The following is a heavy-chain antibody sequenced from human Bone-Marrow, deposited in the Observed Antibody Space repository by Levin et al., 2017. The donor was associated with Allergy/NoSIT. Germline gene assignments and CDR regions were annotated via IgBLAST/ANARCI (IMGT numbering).Heavy chain of an antibody. CDR1: GFTFSNSA. CDR3: AKARVATPFDY. V-gene: IGHV3-23*01. Sequence: LSLTCAASGFTFSNSAMTWVRQGPGKGLESVSAIKSDGTTFYTDSVKGRFTISRDDSRNTLFLQMNSLRAEDTAVYYCAKARVATPFDYWGQGTLVTVSS. J-gene: IGHJ4*02. D-gene: IGHD5-12*01. CDR2: IKSDGTT.